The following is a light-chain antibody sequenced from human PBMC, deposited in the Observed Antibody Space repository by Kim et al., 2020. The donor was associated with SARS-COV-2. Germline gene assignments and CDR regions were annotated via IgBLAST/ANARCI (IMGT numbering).Light chain of an antibody. CDR2: KAS. J-gene: IGKJ1*01. CDR3: QQYNSYCT. CDR1: QSISSS. V-gene: IGKV1-5*03. Sequence: SASVGERVTITCRASQSISSSLAWYQQKPGKAPKLLIYKASSLQSGVPSRFSGSGSGTEFTLTISSLQPDDFATYYCQQYNSYCTFGQGTKVDIK.